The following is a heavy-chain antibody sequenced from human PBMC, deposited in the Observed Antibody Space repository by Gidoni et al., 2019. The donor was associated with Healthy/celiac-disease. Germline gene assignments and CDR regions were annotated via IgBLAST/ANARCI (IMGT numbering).Heavy chain of an antibody. J-gene: IGHJ4*02. D-gene: IGHD3-3*01. CDR1: GFPFSRYE. CDR3: AREYFRGFLEWLPNYFDY. V-gene: IGHV3-48*03. Sequence: EVQLVESGGGLVRPGGSLSISCPAPGFPFSRYEMNWVRQAPGKGLEWFSYISSSGSTIYYADSVKGRFTISRDNAKNSLYLQMNSLRAEDTAVYYCAREYFRGFLEWLPNYFDYWGQGTLVTVSS. CDR2: ISSSGSTI.